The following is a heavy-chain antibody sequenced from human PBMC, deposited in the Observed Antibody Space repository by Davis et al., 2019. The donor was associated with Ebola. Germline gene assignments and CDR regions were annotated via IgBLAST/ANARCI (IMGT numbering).Heavy chain of an antibody. Sequence: GESLKISCAASGFTVSSNYMSWVRQAPGKGLEWVSIIYSGGSTDYADSVKGRFTISRDSSKNTLYLQMNSLRAEDTAVYYCARRLGTTGVYYYYAMDVWGQGTTVTVSS. V-gene: IGHV3-66*01. CDR3: ARRLGTTGVYYYYAMDV. CDR2: IYSGGST. CDR1: GFTVSSNY. J-gene: IGHJ6*02. D-gene: IGHD1-1*01.